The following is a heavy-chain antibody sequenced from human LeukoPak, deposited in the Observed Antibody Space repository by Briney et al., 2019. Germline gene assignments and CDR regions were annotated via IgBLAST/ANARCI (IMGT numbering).Heavy chain of an antibody. D-gene: IGHD6-19*01. CDR2: VNPVGGST. Sequence: ASVKVSCKSSGYTFANYYLHWVRQAPGQGLEWMGIVNPVGGSTTYTQKFQGRVTMTRDTSTSTIYMDLSSLRSEDTAVYYCARGGSLAAAPHLYYFDYWAREAWSPSPQ. CDR1: GYTFANYY. CDR3: ARGGSLAAAPHLYYFDY. V-gene: IGHV1-46*01. J-gene: IGHJ4*02.